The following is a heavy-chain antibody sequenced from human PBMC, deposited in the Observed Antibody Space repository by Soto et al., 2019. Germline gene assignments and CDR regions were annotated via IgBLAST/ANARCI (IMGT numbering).Heavy chain of an antibody. CDR3: ARRKGGDGYNYDAFDI. V-gene: IGHV1-69*12. CDR2: IIPIFGTA. Sequence: QVQLVQSGAEVKKPGSSVKVYYKASGGTFSSYAISWVRQAPGQGLEWMGGIIPIFGTANYAQKFQGRVTITADESTSTAYMELSSLRSEDTAVYYCARRKGGDGYNYDAFDIWGQGTMVTVSS. J-gene: IGHJ3*02. CDR1: GGTFSSYA. D-gene: IGHD5-12*01.